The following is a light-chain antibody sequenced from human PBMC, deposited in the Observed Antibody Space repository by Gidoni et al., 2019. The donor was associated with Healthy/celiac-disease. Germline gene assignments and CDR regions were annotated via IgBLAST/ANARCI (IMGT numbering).Light chain of an antibody. J-gene: IGKJ4*02. CDR2: GAS. CDR3: QQYNNWPLT. V-gene: IGKV3-15*01. CDR1: QSVSSN. Sequence: EIAMTHSPATLSVSPGDRATLSCRASQSVSSNLAWYQQKPGKAPRLLIYGASTRDTGIPARFSGSGSGTEFTLTISSLQSEDFAVYYCQQYNNWPLTFGGXTKVEIK.